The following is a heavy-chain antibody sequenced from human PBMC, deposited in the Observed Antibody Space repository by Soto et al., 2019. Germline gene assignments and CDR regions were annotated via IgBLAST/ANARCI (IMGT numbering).Heavy chain of an antibody. CDR1: GGSIRDYF. CDR3: ARVGGDDFGDSGGFDY. V-gene: IGHV4-59*01. CDR2: IFYSGRT. D-gene: IGHD4-17*01. J-gene: IGHJ4*02. Sequence: SETLSLTCTVSGGSIRDYFWTWIRQPPGEGLEWIGYIFYSGRTNYNPSLKSRVSISVDTSKNHFSLQLRSVTAADTAVYYCARVGGDDFGDSGGFDYWGRGTLVTVSS.